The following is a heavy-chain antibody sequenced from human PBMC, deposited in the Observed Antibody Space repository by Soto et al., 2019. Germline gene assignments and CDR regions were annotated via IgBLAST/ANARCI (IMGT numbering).Heavy chain of an antibody. J-gene: IGHJ5*02. Sequence: PSETLSLTCTVSGGSIGSSSYYWGWIRQPPGKGLEWIGSIYYSGSTYYNPSLKSRVTISVDTSKNQFSLKLSSVTAADTAVYYCARHRYYGSGTNWFDPWGQGTLVTVSS. CDR2: IYYSGST. V-gene: IGHV4-39*01. CDR3: ARHRYYGSGTNWFDP. CDR1: GGSIGSSSYY. D-gene: IGHD3-10*01.